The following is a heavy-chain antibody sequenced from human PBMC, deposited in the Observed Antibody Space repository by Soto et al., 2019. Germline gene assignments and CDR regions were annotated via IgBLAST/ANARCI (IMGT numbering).Heavy chain of an antibody. J-gene: IGHJ6*03. D-gene: IGHD2-2*01. CDR3: ARDWTPIVVVPAPAPNYYYMDV. V-gene: IGHV1-2*04. CDR2: INPNSGGT. CDR1: GYTFTGYY. Sequence: ASVKVSCKASGYTFTGYYMHWVRQAPGQGLEWMGWINPNSGGTNYAQKFQGWVTMTRDTSISTAYMELSRLRSDDTAVYYCARDWTPIVVVPAPAPNYYYMDVWGKGTTVTVSS.